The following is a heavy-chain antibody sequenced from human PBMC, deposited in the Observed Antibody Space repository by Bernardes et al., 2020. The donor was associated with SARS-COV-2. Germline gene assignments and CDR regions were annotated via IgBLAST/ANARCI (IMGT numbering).Heavy chain of an antibody. V-gene: IGHV3-30*03. Sequence: GGSLRLSCAASGFTFSNYGMHWVRQAPGKGLEWVAIISSDETNQYYADSVKSRFTVSRDNSRDTLYLQMNSLRADDSAVYYCARDSVIATATTHWFDPWGQGTLVTVSS. CDR2: ISSDETNQ. CDR1: GFTFSNYG. J-gene: IGHJ5*02. CDR3: ARDSVIATATTHWFDP. D-gene: IGHD6-25*01.